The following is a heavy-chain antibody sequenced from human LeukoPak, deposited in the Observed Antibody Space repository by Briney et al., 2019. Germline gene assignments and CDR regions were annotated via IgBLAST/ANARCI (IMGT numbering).Heavy chain of an antibody. CDR2: NI. J-gene: IGHJ3*02. D-gene: IGHD3-16*02. V-gene: IGHV3-21*01. Sequence: PGGSLRLSSAASTFTFSSYTMNCVRQAPGTGLEWVSSNIYYADSLKGRFTVSRDNARKYLYLQMNSLRADDTAVYYCARASDHDWGSYRWDAFDIWGQGTMVTVSS. CDR3: ARASDHDWGSYRWDAFDI. CDR1: TFTFSSYT.